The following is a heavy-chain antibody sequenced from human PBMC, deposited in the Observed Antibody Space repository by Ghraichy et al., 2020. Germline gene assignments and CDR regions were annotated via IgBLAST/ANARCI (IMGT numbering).Heavy chain of an antibody. J-gene: IGHJ3*02. CDR1: GFTFSSYA. CDR2: ISYDGSNK. CDR3: ARALRRTTEDAFDI. Sequence: GGSLRLSCAASGFTFSSYAMHWVRQAPGKGLEWVAVISYDGSNKYYADSVKGRFTISRDNSKNTLYLQMNSLRAEDTAVYYCARALRRTTEDAFDIWGQGTMVTGSS. V-gene: IGHV3-30-3*01. D-gene: IGHD2/OR15-2a*01.